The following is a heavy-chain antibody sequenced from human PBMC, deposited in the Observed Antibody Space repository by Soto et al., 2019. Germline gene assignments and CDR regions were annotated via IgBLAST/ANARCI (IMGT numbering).Heavy chain of an antibody. D-gene: IGHD3-3*01. CDR2: IWYDGSNK. CDR1: GFTFSSYG. CDR3: ARDGWDFGVVIDY. J-gene: IGHJ4*02. V-gene: IGHV3-33*01. Sequence: QVQLVESGGGVVQPGRSLRLSCAASGFTFSSYGMHWVRQAPGKGLEWVAVIWYDGSNKYYADSVKGRFTISRDNSKNTLYLQMKSLRAEDTAVYYCARDGWDFGVVIDYWGQGTLVTVSS.